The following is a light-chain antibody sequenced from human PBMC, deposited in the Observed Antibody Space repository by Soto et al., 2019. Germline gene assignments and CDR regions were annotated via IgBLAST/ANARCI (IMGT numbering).Light chain of an antibody. CDR2: EVS. J-gene: IGLJ1*01. CDR1: SSDVGGYNY. CDR3: SSCAGSNNSYA. V-gene: IGLV2-8*01. Sequence: QSVLTQPPSASGSPGQSVTISCTGTSSDVGGYNYVSWYQQHPGKAPKLMIYEVSKRPSGVPDRFSGSKSGNTASLTVSGLQAEDEAEYYCSSCAGSNNSYAFGSGTKVTVL.